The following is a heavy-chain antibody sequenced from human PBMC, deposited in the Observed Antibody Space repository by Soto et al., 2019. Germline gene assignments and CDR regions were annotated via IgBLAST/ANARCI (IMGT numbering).Heavy chain of an antibody. D-gene: IGHD3-10*01. CDR3: AKDFLWFGELFNEYFDY. V-gene: IGHV3-23*01. CDR2: ISGSGGST. Sequence: PGGSLRLSCAASGFTFSSYAMSWVRQAPGKGLEWVSAISGSGGSTYYADSVKGRFTISRDNSKNTLYLQMNSLRAEDTAVYYCAKDFLWFGELFNEYFDYTGQATLVTVSS. J-gene: IGHJ4*02. CDR1: GFTFSSYA.